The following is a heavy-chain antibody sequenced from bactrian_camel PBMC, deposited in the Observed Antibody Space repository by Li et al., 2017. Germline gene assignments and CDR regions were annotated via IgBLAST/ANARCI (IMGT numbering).Heavy chain of an antibody. CDR3: AAPYGSTWWRGGFGY. CDR1: EDAFSNYC. V-gene: IGHV3S26*01. J-gene: IGHJ6*01. CDR2: FDGRGSI. Sequence: HVQLVESGGGSVQPGGSLTLSCAASEDAFSNYCMGWFRQAPGKERERVAEFDGRGSITYLDSIKGRFTIDQGNAKRIMTLQMNSLKPEDTAMYYCAAPYGSTWWRGGFGYWGQGTQVTVSS. D-gene: IGHD6*01.